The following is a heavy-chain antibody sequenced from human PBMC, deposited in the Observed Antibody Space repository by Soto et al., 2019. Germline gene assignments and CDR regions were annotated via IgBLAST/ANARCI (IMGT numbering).Heavy chain of an antibody. CDR3: AKEKLLWLGEYWFDP. CDR1: GFTFSSYA. V-gene: IGHV3-23*01. J-gene: IGHJ5*02. Sequence: PGGSLRLSCAASGFTFSSYAMSWVRQAPGKGLEWVSTISGSGGSTYYADSVKGRFTISRDNSKNTLYLQMNSLRAEDTALYYCAKEKLLWLGEYWFDPWGQGTLVTVSS. CDR2: ISGSGGST. D-gene: IGHD3-10*01.